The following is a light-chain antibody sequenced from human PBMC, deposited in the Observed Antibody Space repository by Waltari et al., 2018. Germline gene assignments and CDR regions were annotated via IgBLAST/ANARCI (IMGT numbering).Light chain of an antibody. Sequence: ETVMMQSPATLSLSPGERATISCRASQSVGNTLAWYQQKPGQAPRLLIYYASSRATGIPDRFSGSGSGTEFTLTISSLDPEDVGVYYCQKYNDWPFTFGPGTKLDIK. CDR2: YAS. V-gene: IGKV3D-15*01. CDR1: QSVGNT. J-gene: IGKJ3*01. CDR3: QKYNDWPFT.